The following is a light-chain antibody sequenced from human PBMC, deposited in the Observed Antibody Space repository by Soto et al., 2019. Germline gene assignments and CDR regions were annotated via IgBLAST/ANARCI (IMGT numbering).Light chain of an antibody. Sequence: DIQLTQSPSFLSASVGDRVTITCRASQGISSYLAWYQQKPGKAPKLLIYAASTLQSGVPSRFSGSGSGTEFTLTISCLQPEDFATYYCLQLNSYPPFTFGPGTKVDIK. CDR2: AAS. CDR3: LQLNSYPPFT. J-gene: IGKJ3*01. CDR1: QGISSY. V-gene: IGKV1-9*01.